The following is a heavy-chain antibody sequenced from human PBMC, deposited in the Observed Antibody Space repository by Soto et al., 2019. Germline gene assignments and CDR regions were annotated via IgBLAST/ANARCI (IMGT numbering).Heavy chain of an antibody. J-gene: IGHJ4*02. V-gene: IGHV1-18*01. CDR2: IGVFSGNT. Sequence: ASVKVPCKASGYNFRDYRITWVRQAPGQGLEWMGWIGVFSGNTDYDQKFQDRVAMTTDTSTTTAYLELRSLRSDDTAVYYCARVEYGALISVDNWGQGTLVTVYS. CDR1: GYNFRDYR. D-gene: IGHD2-8*01. CDR3: ARVEYGALISVDN.